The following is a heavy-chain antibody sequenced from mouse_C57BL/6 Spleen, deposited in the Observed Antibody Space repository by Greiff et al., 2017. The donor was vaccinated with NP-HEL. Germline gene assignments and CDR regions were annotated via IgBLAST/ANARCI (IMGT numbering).Heavy chain of an antibody. CDR1: GYAFSSSW. J-gene: IGHJ3*01. CDR3: ARPETAQATLFAY. Sequence: QVQLQQSGPELVKPGASVKISCKASGYAFSSSWMNWVKQRPGKGLEWIGRIYPGDGATNYNGKFKGKATLTADKSSSTAYMQLSSLTSEDSAVYFCARPETAQATLFAYWGQGTLVTVSA. V-gene: IGHV1-82*01. D-gene: IGHD3-2*02. CDR2: IYPGDGAT.